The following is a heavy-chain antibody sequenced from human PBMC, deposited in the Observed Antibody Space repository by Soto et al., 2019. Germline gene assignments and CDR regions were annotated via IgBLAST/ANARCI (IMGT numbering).Heavy chain of an antibody. Sequence: SVKVSCKASGGTFSSYAISWVRQAPGQGLEWMGGIIPIFGTANYAQKFQGRVTITADESTSTAYMELSSLRSEDTAVYYCARVGYCGGDCHHFDYWGQGTLVTVSS. D-gene: IGHD2-21*02. J-gene: IGHJ4*02. V-gene: IGHV1-69*13. CDR2: IIPIFGTA. CDR3: ARVGYCGGDCHHFDY. CDR1: GGTFSSYA.